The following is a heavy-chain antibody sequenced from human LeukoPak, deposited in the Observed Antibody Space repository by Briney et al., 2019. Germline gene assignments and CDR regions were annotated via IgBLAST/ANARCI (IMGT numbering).Heavy chain of an antibody. Sequence: PSETLSLTCTVSGGSISSSSYYWGWIRQPPGKGLEWIGSIYYSGSTYYNPSLKSRVTISVDTSKNQFSLRLSSVTAADTALYYCARDRYYYDTSGSNPVFDSWGQGTLVTVSS. CDR3: ARDRYYYDTSGSNPVFDS. CDR2: IYYSGST. D-gene: IGHD3-22*01. CDR1: GGSISSSSYY. V-gene: IGHV4-39*02. J-gene: IGHJ4*02.